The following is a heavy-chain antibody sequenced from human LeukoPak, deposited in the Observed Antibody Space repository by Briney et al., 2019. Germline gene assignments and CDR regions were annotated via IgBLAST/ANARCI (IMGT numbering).Heavy chain of an antibody. CDR3: ARGGLVTRYYYDSSGYRGGWFDP. CDR2: IIPIFGTA. Sequence: SVKVSCKASGGTFSSCAISWVRQAPGQGLEWMGGIIPIFGTANYAQKFQGRVTITADESTSTAYMELSSLRSEDTAVYYCARGGLVTRYYYDSSGYRGGWFDPWGQGTLVTVSS. D-gene: IGHD3-22*01. CDR1: GGTFSSCA. J-gene: IGHJ5*02. V-gene: IGHV1-69*13.